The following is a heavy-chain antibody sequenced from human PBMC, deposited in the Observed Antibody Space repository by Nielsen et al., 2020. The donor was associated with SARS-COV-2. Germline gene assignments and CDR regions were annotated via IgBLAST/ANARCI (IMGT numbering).Heavy chain of an antibody. Sequence: ASVQVSCKASGYTFNNNGFSWVRQAPGQGLEWVGWVSAYNANTNYAQKLQGRVTMTTDTSTSTAYMELRSLRSDDTAVYYCARAVGSAFYYYMDVWGQGTAVTVSS. J-gene: IGHJ6*03. D-gene: IGHD2-15*01. CDR2: VSAYNANT. V-gene: IGHV1-18*04. CDR3: ARAVGSAFYYYMDV. CDR1: GYTFNNNG.